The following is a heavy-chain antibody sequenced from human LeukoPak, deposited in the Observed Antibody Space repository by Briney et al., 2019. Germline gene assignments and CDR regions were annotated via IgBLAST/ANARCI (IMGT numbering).Heavy chain of an antibody. CDR1: GGTFSSYA. D-gene: IGHD3-16*01. Sequence: SVKVSCTASGGTFSSYAISWVRQAPGQGLEWMGGIIPIFGTANYAQKFQGRVTITADESTSTAYMELSSLRSEDTAVYYCATAGAALGGFDYWGQGTLVTVSS. CDR3: ATAGAALGGFDY. CDR2: IIPIFGTA. V-gene: IGHV1-69*13. J-gene: IGHJ4*02.